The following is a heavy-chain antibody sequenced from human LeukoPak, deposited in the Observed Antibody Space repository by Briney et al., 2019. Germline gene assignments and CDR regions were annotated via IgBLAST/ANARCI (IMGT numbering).Heavy chain of an antibody. V-gene: IGHV3-48*01. CDR1: GFTFSSYS. CDR3: ARDEIPSGT. Sequence: GGSLRLSCAASGFTFSSYSMNWVRQAPGKGLEWVSCISSSSSTTYYADSVKGRFTISRDNSRSTVDLQMNSLRVEDTGIYYCARDEIPSGTWGQGTMVIVSS. CDR2: ISSSSSTT. J-gene: IGHJ3*01. D-gene: IGHD6-25*01.